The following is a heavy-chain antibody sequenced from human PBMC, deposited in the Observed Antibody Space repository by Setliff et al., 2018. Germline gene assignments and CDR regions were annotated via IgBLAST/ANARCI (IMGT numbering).Heavy chain of an antibody. Sequence: LSLTCAVYGGSFSGYYWSWIRQPPGKGLEWIGEINHSGSTNYNPSLKSRVTISVDTSKNQFSLKLSSVTAADTAVYYCARGKERITMIVVVTPGAFDIWGQGIMVTVSS. CDR2: INHSGST. CDR1: GGSFSGYY. V-gene: IGHV4-34*01. D-gene: IGHD3-22*01. CDR3: ARGKERITMIVVVTPGAFDI. J-gene: IGHJ3*02.